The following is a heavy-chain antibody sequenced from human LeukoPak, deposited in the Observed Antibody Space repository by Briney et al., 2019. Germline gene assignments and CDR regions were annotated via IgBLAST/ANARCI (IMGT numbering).Heavy chain of an antibody. Sequence: GGSLRLSCAASGFTFSSYSMNWVRQAAGKGLEWVSVIYSGGSTYYADSVKGRFTISRDNSKNTLYLQMSSLRGEDTAVYYCARYNWNDIYYYYGMEVWGQGTTVTVSS. CDR2: IYSGGST. CDR1: GFTFSSYS. J-gene: IGHJ6*02. D-gene: IGHD1-20*01. V-gene: IGHV3-53*01. CDR3: ARYNWNDIYYYYGMEV.